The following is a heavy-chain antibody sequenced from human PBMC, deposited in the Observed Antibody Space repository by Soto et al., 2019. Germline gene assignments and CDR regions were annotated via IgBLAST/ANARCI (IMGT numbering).Heavy chain of an antibody. J-gene: IGHJ3*02. CDR1: GFTFSSYG. V-gene: IGHV3-33*01. CDR2: IWYDGSNK. D-gene: IGHD2-21*01. CDR3: ARERVGMATIRKDDAFDI. Sequence: QVQLVESGGGVVQPGRSLRLSCAASGFTFSSYGMHWVRQAPGKGLEWVAVIWYDGSNKYYADSVKGRFTISRDNSKNKXXLQMNSLRAEDTAVYYCARERVGMATIRKDDAFDIWGQGTMVTVSS.